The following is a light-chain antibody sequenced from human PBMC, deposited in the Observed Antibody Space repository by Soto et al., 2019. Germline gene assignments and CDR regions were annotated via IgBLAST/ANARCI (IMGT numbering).Light chain of an antibody. CDR1: QSISSW. CDR3: QQYNSYPLT. V-gene: IGKV1-5*03. Sequence: DIQMTQSPSTLSASVGDRVTITCRASQSISSWLAWYQQKPGKAPKLLIYKASSLESGVPSRFSGSGSGTEFTLTISSLQPDDFETYYCQQYNSYPLTFGGGTQVEIK. CDR2: KAS. J-gene: IGKJ4*01.